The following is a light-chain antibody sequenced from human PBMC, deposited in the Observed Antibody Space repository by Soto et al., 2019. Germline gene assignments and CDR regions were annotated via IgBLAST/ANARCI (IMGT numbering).Light chain of an antibody. CDR1: RDISNY. CDR2: DAS. Sequence: DIQMTQSPSSLSASVGDRVTITCQASRDISNYLNWYQQKPGKAPKLLIYDASNLETGVPSRFSGSGYGRDFTFTISSLQPEDIATYYGQQYDNLPLTFGQGTRLEIK. V-gene: IGKV1-33*01. CDR3: QQYDNLPLT. J-gene: IGKJ5*01.